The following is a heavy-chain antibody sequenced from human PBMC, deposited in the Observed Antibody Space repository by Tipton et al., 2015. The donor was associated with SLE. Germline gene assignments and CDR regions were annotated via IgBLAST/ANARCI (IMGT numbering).Heavy chain of an antibody. D-gene: IGHD3-9*01. CDR1: GGSFSGNH. CDR2: INHSGNT. J-gene: IGHJ6*04. Sequence: LRLSCAVYGGSFSGNHWSWIRQPPGKGLEWIGEINHSGNTNYNPSLKSRVTISVDTSKNQFSLKLSSVTAADTAVYYCARWVDSPEGVWGKGTTATVSS. V-gene: IGHV4-34*01. CDR3: ARWVDSPEGV.